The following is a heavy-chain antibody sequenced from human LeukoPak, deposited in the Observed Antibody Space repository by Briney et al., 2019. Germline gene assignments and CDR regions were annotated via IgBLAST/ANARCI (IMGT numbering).Heavy chain of an antibody. V-gene: IGHV3-23*01. Sequence: GGSLRLSCAASGFTFSSYAMSWVRQAPGKGLEWVSAISGSGGSTYYADSVKGRFTISRDNSKNTLYLQMNSLRAEDTAVYYCANSGSGWYAPQDYFDYWGQGTLVTVSS. CDR3: ANSGSGWYAPQDYFDY. CDR1: GFTFSSYA. J-gene: IGHJ4*02. D-gene: IGHD6-19*01. CDR2: ISGSGGST.